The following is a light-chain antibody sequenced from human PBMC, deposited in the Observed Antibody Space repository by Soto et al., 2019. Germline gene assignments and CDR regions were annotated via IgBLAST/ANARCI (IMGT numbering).Light chain of an antibody. V-gene: IGLV2-23*02. J-gene: IGLJ2*01. CDR2: EDT. CDR3: CSYAGSTTFVI. CDR1: SSDVGNYNL. Sequence: QSALTQSASVSGSPGQSITISCTGTSSDVGNYNLVSWYQQHPGKAPKLMIYEDTKRPSGVSNRFSGSKSGNTASLTVSGLQAEDEADYYCCSYAGSTTFVIFGGGTKVTVL.